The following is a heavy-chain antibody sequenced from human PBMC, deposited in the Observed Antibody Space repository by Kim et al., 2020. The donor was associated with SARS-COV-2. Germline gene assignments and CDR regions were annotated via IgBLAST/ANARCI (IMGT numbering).Heavy chain of an antibody. D-gene: IGHD6-25*01. CDR3: ARHWWSKPAVTRAFDI. V-gene: IGHV5-51*01. CDR1: GYSFTSYW. CDR2: IYPGDSDT. J-gene: IGHJ3*02. Sequence: GESLKISCKGSGYSFTSYWIGWVRQMPGKGLEWIGIIYPGDSDTRYSPSFQGQVTISADKSISTAYLQWSSLKASDTAMYYCARHWWSKPAVTRAFDIWGQGTMVTVSA.